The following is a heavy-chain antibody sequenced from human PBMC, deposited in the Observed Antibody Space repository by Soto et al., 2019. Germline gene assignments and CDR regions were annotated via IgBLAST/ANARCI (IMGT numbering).Heavy chain of an antibody. D-gene: IGHD3-22*01. Sequence: QVQLVQSGAEVKKPGASVKVSCKASGYTFTSYDISWVRQAPGQGLEWMGGIIPIFGTANYAQKFQGRVTITADESTSTAYMELSSLRSEDTAVYYCARSRSNYYDSSGYYRFDYWGQGTLVTVSS. CDR1: GYTFTSYD. CDR2: IIPIFGTA. CDR3: ARSRSNYYDSSGYYRFDY. V-gene: IGHV1-69*01. J-gene: IGHJ4*02.